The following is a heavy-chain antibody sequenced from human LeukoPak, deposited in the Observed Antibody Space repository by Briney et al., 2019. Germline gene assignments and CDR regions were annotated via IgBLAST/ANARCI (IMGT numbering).Heavy chain of an antibody. CDR3: ARSPLHFCSGGSCSSGYYFYYYMDV. V-gene: IGHV4-39*07. CDR2: IYYSGST. D-gene: IGHD2-15*01. Sequence: SETLSLTCTVSGGSISSSSYYWGWIRRPPGKGLEWIGSIYYSGSTYYNPSLKSRVTISVDTSKNQLSLKLNSVTAADTAMYYCARSPLHFCSGGSCSSGYYFYYYMDVWGKGTTVTISS. CDR1: GGSISSSSYY. J-gene: IGHJ6*03.